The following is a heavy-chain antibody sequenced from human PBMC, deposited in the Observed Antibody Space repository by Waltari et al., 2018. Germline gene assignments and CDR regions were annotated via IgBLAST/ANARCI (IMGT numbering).Heavy chain of an antibody. J-gene: IGHJ1*01. CDR3: ATDVVDRETDLAH. Sequence: QMQLQESRPGLLRPSETLSLTCTVSGSSPSNHYWTWVRQSPGKGLEWVGNIYLSGNTNVNPSLKSRVTMSVDASKNQFSLSLRSVTVADTAVYYCATDVVDRETDLAHWGQGTLVTVSA. D-gene: IGHD2-21*01. CDR1: GSSPSNHY. V-gene: IGHV4-59*11. CDR2: IYLSGNT.